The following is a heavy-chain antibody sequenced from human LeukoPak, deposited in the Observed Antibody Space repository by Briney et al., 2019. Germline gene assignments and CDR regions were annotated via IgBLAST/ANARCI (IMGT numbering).Heavy chain of an antibody. CDR1: VGSICSGHYS. CDR3: ARRFAPRRNDAFDI. D-gene: IGHD3-10*01. J-gene: IGHJ3*02. Sequence: PSETLSLTCAVSVGSICSGHYSCRWIRQPPGELRECFGASCYCGSIYNNPSLKSRVTISVDKSKNQFSLKLTAVTASDTAVYYCARRFAPRRNDAFDIWGQGTMVTVSS. V-gene: IGHV4-39*01. CDR2: SCYCGSI.